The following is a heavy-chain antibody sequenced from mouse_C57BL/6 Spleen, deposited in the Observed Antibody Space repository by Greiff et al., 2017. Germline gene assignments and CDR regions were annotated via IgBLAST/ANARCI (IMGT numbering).Heavy chain of an antibody. CDR2: IDPEDGET. Sequence: VQLQQSGAELVKPGASVKLSCTASGFNIKDYYMHWVKQRTEQGLEWIGRIDPEDGETKYAPKFQGKATITADTSSNTAYLQLSSLTSEDTAVYYCAREIYYDYQYYFDYWGQGTTLTVSS. V-gene: IGHV14-2*01. J-gene: IGHJ2*01. CDR1: GFNIKDYY. CDR3: AREIYYDYQYYFDY. D-gene: IGHD2-4*01.